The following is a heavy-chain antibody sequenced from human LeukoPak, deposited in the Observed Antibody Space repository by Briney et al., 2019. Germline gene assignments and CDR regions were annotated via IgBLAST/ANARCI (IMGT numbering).Heavy chain of an antibody. CDR1: GFTFSSYV. J-gene: IGHJ4*02. CDR2: ISYDGSNE. V-gene: IGHV3-30*04. Sequence: PGGSLRLSCAASGFTFSSYVTHWVRQAPGKGLEWVAIISYDGSNEYYADSVKGRFTISRDNSKNTLYLQMNSLRAADTAVYYCARGEYGSGSYHIDYWGQGTLVTVSS. CDR3: ARGEYGSGSYHIDY. D-gene: IGHD3-10*01.